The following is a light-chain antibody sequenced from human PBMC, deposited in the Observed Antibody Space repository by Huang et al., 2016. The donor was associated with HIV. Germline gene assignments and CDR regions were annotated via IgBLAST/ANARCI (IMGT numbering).Light chain of an antibody. Sequence: DIVMTQSPVSLPVTPGEPASISCRSSQSLLHSNGYNYLDWYLQKPGQSPQLLIYSGSNRASGVPDRFSGSGSGTDFTLKISRVEAEDVGVYYCMQALQTKTFGQGTKLEIK. V-gene: IGKV2-28*01. J-gene: IGKJ2*01. CDR2: SGS. CDR3: MQALQTKT. CDR1: QSLLHSNGYNY.